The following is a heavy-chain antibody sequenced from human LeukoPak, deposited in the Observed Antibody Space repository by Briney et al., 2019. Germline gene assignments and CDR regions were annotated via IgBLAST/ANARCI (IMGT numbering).Heavy chain of an antibody. J-gene: IGHJ4*02. Sequence: GGSLRLSCAASGFTVSGNYMSWVRQAPGKGLEWVSSLYSGGSTYYAGSVKGRFTISRDNSKNTLYLQMTSLRPEDTSVYYCARGGATDYWGQGALVIASS. V-gene: IGHV3-66*01. CDR2: LYSGGST. CDR1: GFTVSGNY. D-gene: IGHD1-26*01. CDR3: ARGGATDY.